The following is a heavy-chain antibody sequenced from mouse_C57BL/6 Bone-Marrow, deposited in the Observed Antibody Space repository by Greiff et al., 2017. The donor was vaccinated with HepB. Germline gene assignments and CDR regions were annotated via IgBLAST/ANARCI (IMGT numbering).Heavy chain of an antibody. CDR2: IDPSNGNT. J-gene: IGHJ2*01. Sequence: VQLQQSVAELVRPGASVKLSCTASGFNIKNTYMHWVKQRPEQGLEWIGRIDPSNGNTKYDPKFQGKATMTADTSSTTAYLQLSSLTSEDTAIYYCARWNYGSRGDYFDYWGQGTTLTVSS. CDR1: GFNIKNTY. CDR3: ARWNYGSRGDYFDY. V-gene: IGHV14-3*01. D-gene: IGHD1-1*01.